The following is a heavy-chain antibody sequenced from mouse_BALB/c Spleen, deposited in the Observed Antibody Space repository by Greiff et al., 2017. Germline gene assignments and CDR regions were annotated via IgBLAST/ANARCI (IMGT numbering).Heavy chain of an antibody. V-gene: IGHV14-1*02. D-gene: IGHD3-3*01. J-gene: IGHJ2*01. CDR1: GFNIKDYY. CDR3: ARGGRWDYFDY. CDR2: IDPENGNT. Sequence: EVQLQESGAELVRPGALVKLSCKASGFNIKDYYMHWVKQRPEQGLEWIGWIDPENGNTIYDPKFQGKASITADTSSNTAYLQLSSLTSEDTAVYYCARGGRWDYFDYWGQGTTLTVSS.